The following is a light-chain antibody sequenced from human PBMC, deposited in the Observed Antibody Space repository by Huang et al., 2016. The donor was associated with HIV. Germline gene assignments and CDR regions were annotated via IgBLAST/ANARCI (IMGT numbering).Light chain of an antibody. Sequence: EIVLTQSPATLSLSPGERAPLACRASQSISNYLAWYQHKPGQAPRLLIYDASSRATGIPARFSGSGSGTDFTLIISSLEPEDFAVYYCQQRSNWPPLTFGGGTKVEIK. J-gene: IGKJ4*01. CDR3: QQRSNWPPLT. CDR2: DAS. V-gene: IGKV3-11*01. CDR1: QSISNY.